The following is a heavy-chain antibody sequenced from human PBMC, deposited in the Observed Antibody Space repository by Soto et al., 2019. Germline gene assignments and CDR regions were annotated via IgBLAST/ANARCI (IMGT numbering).Heavy chain of an antibody. J-gene: IGHJ4*02. CDR3: AKSGSYVGLPDYFDY. Sequence: EVQLLESGGGLVQPGGSLRLSCAASGFTFSSYAMSWVRQTPGKGLEWVSGISGSGGTTYYADSVKGRFTISGDNSKNTLVKQMNSVSGEDTAVYYCAKSGSYVGLPDYFDYWGQGTLVTVSS. D-gene: IGHD3-16*01. CDR1: GFTFSSYA. V-gene: IGHV3-23*01. CDR2: ISGSGGTT.